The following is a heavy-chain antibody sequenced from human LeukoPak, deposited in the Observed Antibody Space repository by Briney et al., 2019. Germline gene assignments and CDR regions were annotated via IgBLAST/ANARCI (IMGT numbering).Heavy chain of an antibody. CDR1: GGSISSYY. Sequence: SETLSLTCTVSGGSISSYYWNWIRQSPGKGLEWIGYIHYSGSTEYNPSLKSRVTMSIDTSKNRFSVKVSSVTAADTAVYYCAGVLSGYNYYGIDVWGQGTTVTVSS. V-gene: IGHV4-59*01. D-gene: IGHD2-15*01. CDR2: IHYSGST. J-gene: IGHJ6*02. CDR3: AGVLSGYNYYGIDV.